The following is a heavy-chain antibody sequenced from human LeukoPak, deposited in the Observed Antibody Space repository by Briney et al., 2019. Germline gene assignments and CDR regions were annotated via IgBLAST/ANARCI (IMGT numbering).Heavy chain of an antibody. V-gene: IGHV3-33*01. Sequence: GGSLRLSCAASGFTFSTYGMHWVRQAPGRGLEWVAVIWYDGSKAYYADSVTGRFTISRDTSNNAVYLQMTSLRAEDTALYYCVRDHCGGDCATPPLGFDDCGQGTLVTVSS. J-gene: IGHJ4*02. D-gene: IGHD2-21*02. CDR1: GFTFSTYG. CDR2: IWYDGSKA. CDR3: VRDHCGGDCATPPLGFDD.